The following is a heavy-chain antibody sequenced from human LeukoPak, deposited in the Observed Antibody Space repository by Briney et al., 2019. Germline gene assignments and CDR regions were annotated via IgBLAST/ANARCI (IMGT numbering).Heavy chain of an antibody. CDR2: ITHSGST. J-gene: IGHJ5*02. D-gene: IGHD6-25*01. CDR1: GGSFSGYS. Sequence: PSETLSLTCAVYGGSFSGYSWTWIRQPPGKGLEWIGKITHSGSTNYNPSLKSRVTISVDTSKNQFSLKLSSVTAADTAVYYCARERRLPGPNWFDPWGQGTLVTVSS. V-gene: IGHV4-34*01. CDR3: ARERRLPGPNWFDP.